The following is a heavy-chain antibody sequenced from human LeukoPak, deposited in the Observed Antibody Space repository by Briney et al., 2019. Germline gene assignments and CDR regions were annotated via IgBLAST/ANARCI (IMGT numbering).Heavy chain of an antibody. J-gene: IGHJ4*02. CDR2: INWKGDCI. CDR1: GFNFADYA. CDR3: AKDAYSGYGDFDY. Sequence: GGSLRLSCEASGFNFADYAMHWVRQAPGKGLEYVSGINWKGDCIGYADSVKGRFTISRDNAKNSLYLQMNNLGVEDTALYYCAKDAYSGYGDFDYWGQGTLVTVSS. D-gene: IGHD4-17*01. V-gene: IGHV3-9*01.